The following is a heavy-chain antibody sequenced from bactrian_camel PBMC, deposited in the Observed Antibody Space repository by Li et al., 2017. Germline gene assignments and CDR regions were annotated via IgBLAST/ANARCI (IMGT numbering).Heavy chain of an antibody. CDR1: GYSYNGYC. J-gene: IGHJ4*01. D-gene: IGHD3*01. CDR3: AADGWVERDGRCDS. CDR2: IYSGGDST. V-gene: IGHV3S40*01. Sequence: VQLVESGGGSVEAGGSLTLTCVASGYSYNGYCMGWFRLAPGKEREGVAAIYSGGDSTYYADSVKCRFTIFRDNAKNTVYLQMNSLKPEDTAMYYCAADGWVERDGRCDSLSQGTQVTVS.